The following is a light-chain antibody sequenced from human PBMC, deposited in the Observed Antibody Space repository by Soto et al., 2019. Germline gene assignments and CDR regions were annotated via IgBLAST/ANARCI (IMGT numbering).Light chain of an antibody. CDR1: SSDVGGYNY. Sequence: QSVLTQPASVSGSPGQSIAISCTGSSSDVGGYNYVSWYQQHPGKAPKLIIYDVTNRPSGVSNRFSGSKSGNTASLTISGLLAEDEADYYCTSYTSSYTRLYVFGSGTKVTAL. V-gene: IGLV2-14*03. CDR3: TSYTSSYTRLYV. CDR2: DVT. J-gene: IGLJ1*01.